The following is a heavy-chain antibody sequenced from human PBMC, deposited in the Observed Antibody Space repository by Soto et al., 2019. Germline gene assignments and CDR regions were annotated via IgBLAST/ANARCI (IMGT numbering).Heavy chain of an antibody. J-gene: IGHJ4*02. V-gene: IGHV3-23*01. CDR2: ISGSGDRK. CDR3: VKDDGGYPSTAPH. CDR1: GLTISNYP. Sequence: DVQLLESGGGLVQAGGSLRLSCAASGLTISNYPMSWVRQSPGKGLDWVSGISGSGDRKYYADSAKGRFTISKDISKNSLSLQLDSLGVEDTAVYFCVKDDGGYPSTAPHWGQGTLVTVSS. D-gene: IGHD3-22*01.